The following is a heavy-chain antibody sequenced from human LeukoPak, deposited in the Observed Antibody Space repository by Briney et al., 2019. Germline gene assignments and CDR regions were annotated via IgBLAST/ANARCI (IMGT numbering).Heavy chain of an antibody. CDR2: IYPGDSDT. CDR1: GYSFTSYW. Sequence: GESLKISCKGSGYSFTSYWIGWVRHMPEKGLEWMGIIYPGDSDTRYSPSFQGQVTISADKSISTAYLQWSSLKASDTAMYYCARPAAMATDYFDYWGQGTLVTVSS. D-gene: IGHD5-18*01. J-gene: IGHJ4*02. V-gene: IGHV5-51*01. CDR3: ARPAAMATDYFDY.